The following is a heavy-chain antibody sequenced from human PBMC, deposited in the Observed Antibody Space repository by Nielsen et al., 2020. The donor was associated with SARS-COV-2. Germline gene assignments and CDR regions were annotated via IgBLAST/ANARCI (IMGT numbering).Heavy chain of an antibody. J-gene: IGHJ4*02. Sequence: GESLKISCAATGFTVSSNYMSWVRQAAGKGLEWVSVIYTDGSASYADSVKGRFTVSRDNSKNTLYLQMNSLRVEDTAVYYCAKNRRDYGDYGDFDYWGQGILVTVAS. CDR2: IYTDGSA. CDR3: AKNRRDYGDYGDFDY. D-gene: IGHD4-17*01. CDR1: GFTVSSNY. V-gene: IGHV3-53*01.